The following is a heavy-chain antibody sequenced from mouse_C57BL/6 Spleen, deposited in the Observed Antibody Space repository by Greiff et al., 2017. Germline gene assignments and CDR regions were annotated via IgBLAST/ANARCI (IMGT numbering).Heavy chain of an antibody. CDR2: IRSKSNNYAT. CDR3: VRLTITTRAMDY. D-gene: IGHD1-1*01. Sequence: EVQLVESGGGLVQPKGSLKLSCAASGFSFNTYAMNWVRQAPGKGLEWVARIRSKSNNYATYYADSVKDRFTISRDDSESMLYLQMNNLKTEDTAMYYCVRLTITTRAMDYWGQGTSVTVSS. CDR1: GFSFNTYA. V-gene: IGHV10-1*01. J-gene: IGHJ4*01.